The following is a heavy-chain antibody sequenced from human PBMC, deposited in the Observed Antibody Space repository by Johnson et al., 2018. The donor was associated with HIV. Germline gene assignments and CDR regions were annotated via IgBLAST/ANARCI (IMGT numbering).Heavy chain of an antibody. CDR3: AKANTYCGGDCYQADAFDI. D-gene: IGHD2-21*01. V-gene: IGHV3-30*02. Sequence: QVQLVESGGGVVQPGGSLRLSCAASGFPFSNYYMNCVRQAPGNGLEWVAFIRYDGSNKYYADSVKGRFTISRDNSKNTLYLQMNSLRAEDTAVYYCAKANTYCGGDCYQADAFDIWGQGTMVTVSS. CDR1: GFPFSNYY. CDR2: IRYDGSNK. J-gene: IGHJ3*02.